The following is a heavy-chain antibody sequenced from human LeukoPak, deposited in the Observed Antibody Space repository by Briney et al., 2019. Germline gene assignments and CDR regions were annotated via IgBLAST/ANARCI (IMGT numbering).Heavy chain of an antibody. CDR3: ASGVGYYDSSGYYYFPIEC. J-gene: IGHJ4*02. D-gene: IGHD3-22*01. CDR1: GGTFSSYT. V-gene: IGHV1-69*02. Sequence: ASVKVSCKASGGTFSSYTISWVRQAPGQGLEWMGRIIPILGIANYAQKFQGRVTITADKSTSTAYMELSSLRSEDTAVYYCASGVGYYDSSGYYYFPIECWGQGTLVTVSS. CDR2: IIPILGIA.